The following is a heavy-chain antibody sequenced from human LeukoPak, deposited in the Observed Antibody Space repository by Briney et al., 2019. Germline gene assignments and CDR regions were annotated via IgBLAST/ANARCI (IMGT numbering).Heavy chain of an antibody. CDR2: ISGSGSTI. V-gene: IGHV3-48*03. D-gene: IGHD1-26*01. CDR3: ARGEVGATGDLDGSFDY. J-gene: IGHJ4*02. Sequence: GGSLRLSCAASGFTFSNYEMNWVRQAPGKGLEWVSYISGSGSTIYYADSVKGRFTISRDNAKNSLHLQMNSLRAEDTAVYYCARGEVGATGDLDGSFDYWGQGTLVTVSS. CDR1: GFTFSNYE.